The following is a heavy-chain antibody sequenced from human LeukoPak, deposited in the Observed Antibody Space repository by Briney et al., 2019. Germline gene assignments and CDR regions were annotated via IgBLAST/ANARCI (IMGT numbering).Heavy chain of an antibody. D-gene: IGHD2-8*02. V-gene: IGHV1-8*01. J-gene: IGHJ3*02. CDR3: ARVDWTGSWGAFDI. CDR1: GYTFTSYD. Sequence: GASVKISCKASGYTFTSYDINWVRQATGQGLEWMGWMNPNSGNTGYAQKFQGRVTMTRNTSISTAYMELSSLRSEDTAVYYCARVDWTGSWGAFDIWGQGTMVTVSS. CDR2: MNPNSGNT.